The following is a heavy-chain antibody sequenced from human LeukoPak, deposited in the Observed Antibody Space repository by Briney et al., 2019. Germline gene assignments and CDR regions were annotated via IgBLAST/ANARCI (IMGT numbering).Heavy chain of an antibody. D-gene: IGHD3-10*01. J-gene: IGHJ1*01. CDR2: IYYSGST. Sequence: SETLSLTCTVSGGSISSGGYYWSWIRQHPGKGLERIGYIYYSGSTYYNPSLKSRVTISVDTSKNQFSLKLSSVTAADTAVYYCARAVRSSGRTTHAEYFQHWGQGTLVTVSS. CDR1: GGSISSGGYY. V-gene: IGHV4-31*03. CDR3: ARAVRSSGRTTHAEYFQH.